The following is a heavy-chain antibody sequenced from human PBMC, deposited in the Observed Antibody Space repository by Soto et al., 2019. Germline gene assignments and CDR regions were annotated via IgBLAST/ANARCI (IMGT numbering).Heavy chain of an antibody. D-gene: IGHD2-2*01. CDR1: GFTLDDYT. CDR3: AKDRAVVVPVSTSYFHYYGLDV. V-gene: IGHV3-9*01. J-gene: IGHJ6*02. Sequence: LRLSCAASGFTLDDYTMHWVRQAPGKGLEWVSGVGWNGGDIVYADSVKGRFTVSRDNTKNSLYLEVNSLRAEDTAIYYCAKDRAVVVPVSTSYFHYYGLDVWGQGTTVTVSS. CDR2: VGWNGGDI.